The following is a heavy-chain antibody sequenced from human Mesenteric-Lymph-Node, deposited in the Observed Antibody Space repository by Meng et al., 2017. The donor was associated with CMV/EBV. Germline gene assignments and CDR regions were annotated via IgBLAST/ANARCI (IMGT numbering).Heavy chain of an antibody. CDR2: INPSGGST. CDR1: GYPFTSYY. Sequence: CKASGYPFTSYYMHWVRQAPGQGLEWMGIINPSGGSTSYAQKFQGRVTMTRDTSTSTVYMELSSLRSEDTAVYYCARRRSSGSYYDYWGQGTLVTVSS. CDR3: ARRRSSGSYYDY. D-gene: IGHD3-10*01. V-gene: IGHV1-46*01. J-gene: IGHJ4*02.